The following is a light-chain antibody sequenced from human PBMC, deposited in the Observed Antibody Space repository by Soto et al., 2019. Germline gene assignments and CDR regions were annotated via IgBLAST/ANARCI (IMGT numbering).Light chain of an antibody. J-gene: IGKJ1*01. CDR3: QQYGSSRRT. Sequence: DIALTQCTSTLSWSPLARVTLYWTASQSVSSSYLAWYQQKPGQAPRLLIYGASSRATGIPDRFSGSGSGTDFTLTISRLEPEDFAVYYCQQYGSSRRTFGQGTKVDI. CDR1: QSVSSSY. CDR2: GAS. V-gene: IGKV3-20*01.